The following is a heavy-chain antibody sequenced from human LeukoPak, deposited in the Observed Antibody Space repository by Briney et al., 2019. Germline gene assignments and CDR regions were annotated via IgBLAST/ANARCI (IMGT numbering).Heavy chain of an antibody. Sequence: SETLSLTCTVSGVSISSGDYDWGWIRQPGGKGLEWIGYIYYSGSTYYNPSLKSRVTISVDTSKNQFSLKLSSVTAADTAVYYCARVWGSDCSGGSCPTAFDIWGQGTMVTVSS. CDR3: ARVWGSDCSGGSCPTAFDI. CDR1: GVSISSGDYD. CDR2: IYYSGST. D-gene: IGHD2-15*01. J-gene: IGHJ3*02. V-gene: IGHV4-30-4*01.